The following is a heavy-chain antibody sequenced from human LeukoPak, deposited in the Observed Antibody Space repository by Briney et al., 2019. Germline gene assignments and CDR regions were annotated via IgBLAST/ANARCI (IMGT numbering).Heavy chain of an antibody. J-gene: IGHJ4*02. D-gene: IGHD1/OR15-1a*01. CDR1: GCRFTSYW. V-gene: IGHV5-10-1*01. CDR2: IAPSDSYT. CDR3: ARLREHPDY. Sequence: GESLKISFKGSGCRFTSYWISWVRPMPGKGVEWMGRIAPSDSYTNYSPSFQGHVTISADKSISTAYLQWSSLKASDTAMYYCARLREHPDYWGQGTLVTVSS.